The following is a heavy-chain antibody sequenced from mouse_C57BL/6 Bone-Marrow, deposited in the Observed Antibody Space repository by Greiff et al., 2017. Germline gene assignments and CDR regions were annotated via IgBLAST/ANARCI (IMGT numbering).Heavy chain of an antibody. Sequence: LQQPGAELVKPGASVKMSCKASGYTFTSYWITWVKQRPGQGLEWIGDIYPGSGSTNYNEKFKSKATLTVDTSSSTAYMQLSSLTSEDSAVYYCARSFYYGNYWYFDVWGTGTTVTVSS. D-gene: IGHD2-1*01. CDR2: IYPGSGST. CDR1: GYTFTSYW. CDR3: ARSFYYGNYWYFDV. J-gene: IGHJ1*03. V-gene: IGHV1-55*01.